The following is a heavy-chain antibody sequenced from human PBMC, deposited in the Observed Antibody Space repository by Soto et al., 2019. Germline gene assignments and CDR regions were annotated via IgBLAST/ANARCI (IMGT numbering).Heavy chain of an antibody. Sequence: QVQLVQSGAEVKKPGSSVKVSCKASGGTFSSYAISWVRQAPGQGLEWMGGIIPSFGTANYAQKFQGRVTITADQSTSTAYMELISLRSEDTAVYYCARYCSGGSCFHFDYWGQGTLVTVSS. CDR1: GGTFSSYA. CDR2: IIPSFGTA. V-gene: IGHV1-69*12. CDR3: ARYCSGGSCFHFDY. J-gene: IGHJ4*02. D-gene: IGHD2-15*01.